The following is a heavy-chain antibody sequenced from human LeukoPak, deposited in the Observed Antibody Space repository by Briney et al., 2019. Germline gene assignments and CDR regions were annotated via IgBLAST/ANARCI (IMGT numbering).Heavy chain of an antibody. CDR3: ARDYYDSSGYSDWFDP. V-gene: IGHV1-46*01. CDR1: GYTFTSYY. Sequence: GASVKVPCKASGYTFTSYYMHWVRQAPGQGLEWMGIINPSGGSTSYAQKFQGRVTMTRDTSTSTVYMELSSLRSEDTAVYYCARDYYDSSGYSDWFDPWGQGTLVTVSS. D-gene: IGHD3-22*01. J-gene: IGHJ5*02. CDR2: INPSGGST.